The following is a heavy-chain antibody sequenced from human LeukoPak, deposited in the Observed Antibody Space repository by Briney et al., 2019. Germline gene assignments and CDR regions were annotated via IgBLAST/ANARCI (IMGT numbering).Heavy chain of an antibody. CDR1: GFTFDDYA. Sequence: PGRSLRLSCAASGFTFDDYAMHWVRQAPGKGLEWVSGISWNSGSIGYADSVKGRFTISRDNAKNSLYLQMNSLRAEDTALYYCAKDKEVDSSSWWWAFDIWGQGTMVTVSS. J-gene: IGHJ3*02. CDR2: ISWNSGSI. CDR3: AKDKEVDSSSWWWAFDI. V-gene: IGHV3-9*01. D-gene: IGHD6-13*01.